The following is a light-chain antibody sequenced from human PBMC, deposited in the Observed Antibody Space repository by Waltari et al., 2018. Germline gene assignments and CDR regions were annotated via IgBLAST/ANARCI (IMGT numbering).Light chain of an antibody. J-gene: IGLJ3*02. CDR1: SSDVGGYKY. Sequence: QSALTQPASVSGSPGQSITISCTGTSSDVGGYKYVSWYQQHPGKAPKLIIYDVSTLPSGTSNRFSGSKSGNTASLTISGLQAEDEADYYCNSYTSSRTWVFGGGTKLTVL. CDR2: DVS. CDR3: NSYTSSRTWV. V-gene: IGLV2-14*03.